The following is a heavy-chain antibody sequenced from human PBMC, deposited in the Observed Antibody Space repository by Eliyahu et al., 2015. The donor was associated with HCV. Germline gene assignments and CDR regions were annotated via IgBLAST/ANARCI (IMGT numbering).Heavy chain of an antibody. J-gene: IGHJ2*01. Sequence: QVQLQESGPGLVKPSETLSLICTVSGGSISDYYWTWVRQPAGKGLEWIGRVYTRGTTHYNPSLKSRLTISADTSKNQFSLILTSVTAADTAMYYCARAPRYCTGRICYGYWYLDLWGRGTLVTVSS. CDR3: ARAPRYCTGRICYGYWYLDL. CDR1: GGSISDYY. V-gene: IGHV4-4*07. CDR2: VYTRGTT. D-gene: IGHD2-8*02.